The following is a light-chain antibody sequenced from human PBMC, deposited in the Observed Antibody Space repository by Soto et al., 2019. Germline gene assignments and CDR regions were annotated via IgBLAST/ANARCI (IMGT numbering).Light chain of an antibody. J-gene: IGKJ1*01. CDR2: GAS. Sequence: EIVLTQSTGTLSLSPGERATLSCRASQSVRSNLAWYQQKPGQGPRLLIYGASSRATGTPDRFSGSGSGTDFTLTINRLEPEDFALYYCQQYGSSPPTFGQGTNVDI. CDR1: QSVRSN. CDR3: QQYGSSPPT. V-gene: IGKV3-20*01.